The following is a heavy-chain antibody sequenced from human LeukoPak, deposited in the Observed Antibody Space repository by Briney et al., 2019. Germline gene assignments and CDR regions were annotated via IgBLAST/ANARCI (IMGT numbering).Heavy chain of an antibody. CDR2: ISSSSSTI. V-gene: IGHV3-48*01. CDR1: GFIVTTNY. Sequence: GGSLRLSCEASGFIVTTNYMSWVRQAPGKGLEWVSYISSSSSTIYYADSVKGRFTISRDNAKNSLYLQMNSLRAEDTAVYYCAREKYDYVWGSYRSNWFDPWGQGTLVTVSS. D-gene: IGHD3-16*02. CDR3: AREKYDYVWGSYRSNWFDP. J-gene: IGHJ5*02.